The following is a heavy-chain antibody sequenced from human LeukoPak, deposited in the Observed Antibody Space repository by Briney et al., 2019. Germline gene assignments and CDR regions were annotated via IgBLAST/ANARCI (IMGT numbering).Heavy chain of an antibody. V-gene: IGHV4-39*07. CDR3: AADRGYGEDY. CDR1: GGSISSSSYY. Sequence: SETLSLTCTVSGGSISSSSYYWGWIRQPPGKGLEWIGCIYYSGSTYYNPSLKSRVTISVDTSKNQFSLKLSSVTAADTAVYYCAADRGYGEDYWGQGTLVTVSS. D-gene: IGHD4-17*01. J-gene: IGHJ4*02. CDR2: IYYSGST.